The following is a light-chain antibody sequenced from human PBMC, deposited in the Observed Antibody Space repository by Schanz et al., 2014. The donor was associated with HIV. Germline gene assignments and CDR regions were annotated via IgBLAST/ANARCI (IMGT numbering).Light chain of an antibody. Sequence: QSVLTQPPSVSGAPGQSVTVSCTGSSSNIGAGYDVHWYQQLPGTVPKLLIYGNNNRPSGVPDRFSGSKSGNTASLTISGLRAEDEADYYCTSYTTAATWVFGGGTKLTVL. J-gene: IGLJ3*02. CDR2: GNN. CDR3: TSYTTAATWV. V-gene: IGLV1-40*01. CDR1: SSNIGAGYD.